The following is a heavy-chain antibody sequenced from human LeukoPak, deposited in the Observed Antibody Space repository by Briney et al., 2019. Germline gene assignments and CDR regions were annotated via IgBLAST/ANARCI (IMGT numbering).Heavy chain of an antibody. CDR1: GGSFSGYY. Sequence: SETLSLTCAVYGGSFSGYYWSWIRQPPGKGLEWIGEINHRGSTNYNPSLKSRVTISVGTSKNQFSLKLSSVTAADTAVYYCARGPGITIFGVVTRKYGMDVWGQGTTVTVSS. CDR2: INHRGST. CDR3: ARGPGITIFGVVTRKYGMDV. D-gene: IGHD3-3*01. J-gene: IGHJ6*02. V-gene: IGHV4-34*01.